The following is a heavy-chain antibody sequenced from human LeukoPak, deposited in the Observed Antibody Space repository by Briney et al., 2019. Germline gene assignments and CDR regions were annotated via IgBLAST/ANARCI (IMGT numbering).Heavy chain of an antibody. CDR2: IWYDGSNK. V-gene: IGHV3-33*01. Sequence: GGSLRLSCAASGFTFSSYGMHWVRQAPGKGLEWVSIIWYDGSNKYYADSVKGRFTISKDNSKNTLYLHMNSLRAEDTAVYYCARDPGHSGWYGDYWGQGTLVTVS. D-gene: IGHD6-19*01. J-gene: IGHJ4*02. CDR1: GFTFSSYG. CDR3: ARDPGHSGWYGDY.